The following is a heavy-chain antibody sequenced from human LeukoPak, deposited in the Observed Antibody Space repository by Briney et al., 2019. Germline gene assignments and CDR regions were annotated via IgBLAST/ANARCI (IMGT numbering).Heavy chain of an antibody. Sequence: GGSLRLSCAASGFTFSSYGMHWVRQAPGKGLEWVAVIWYDGSNKYYADSVKGRFTISRDNSKNTLYLQMNSLRAEDTAVYYCASTRDSSGYYAPFDYWGQGTLVTVSS. CDR2: IWYDGSNK. CDR3: ASTRDSSGYYAPFDY. J-gene: IGHJ4*02. CDR1: GFTFSSYG. V-gene: IGHV3-33*01. D-gene: IGHD3-22*01.